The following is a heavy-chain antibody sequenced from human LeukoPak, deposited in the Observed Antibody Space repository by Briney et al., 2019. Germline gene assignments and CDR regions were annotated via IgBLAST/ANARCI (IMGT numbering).Heavy chain of an antibody. CDR3: ARDPIAARLIFDY. CDR2: IKQDGSEK. V-gene: IGHV3-7*01. CDR1: GFTFSSYC. J-gene: IGHJ4*02. D-gene: IGHD6-6*01. Sequence: QPGGSLRLSCAASGFTFSSYCMSWVRQAPGKGLKWVANIKQDGSEKYYVDSVKGRFTISRDNAKNSVYLQMNSLRAEDTAVYYCARDPIAARLIFDYWGQGTLVTVSP.